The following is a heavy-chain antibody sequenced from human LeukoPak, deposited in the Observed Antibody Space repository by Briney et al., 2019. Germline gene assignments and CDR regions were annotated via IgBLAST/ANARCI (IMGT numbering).Heavy chain of an antibody. Sequence: PSETLSLTCTVSGGSISSYYWSWIPQPPGKGLEWIGYIYYSGSTNYNPSLKSRVTISVDTSKNQFSLKLSSVTAADTAVYYCARVGHYDILTGYYPPDYWGVGTLVTVSS. V-gene: IGHV4-59*01. CDR2: IYYSGST. J-gene: IGHJ4*02. D-gene: IGHD3-9*01. CDR1: GGSISSYY. CDR3: ARVGHYDILTGYYPPDY.